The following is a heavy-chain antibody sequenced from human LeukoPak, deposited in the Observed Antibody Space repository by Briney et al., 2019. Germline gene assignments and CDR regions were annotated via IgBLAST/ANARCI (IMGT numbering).Heavy chain of an antibody. V-gene: IGHV3-21*01. Sequence: GGSLRLSCAASGFTFSSYSMNWVRQAPGKGLEWVSSISSSSSYIYYADSVKGRFTISRDNAKNSLYLQMNSLRAEDTAAYYCASLPWAAFDIWGQGTMVAVSS. CDR1: GFTFSSYS. J-gene: IGHJ3*02. CDR2: ISSSSSYI. D-gene: IGHD5/OR15-5a*01. CDR3: ASLPWAAFDI.